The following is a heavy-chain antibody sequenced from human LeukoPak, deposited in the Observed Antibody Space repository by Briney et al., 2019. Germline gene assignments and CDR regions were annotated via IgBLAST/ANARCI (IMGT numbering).Heavy chain of an antibody. J-gene: IGHJ6*03. V-gene: IGHV1-46*01. D-gene: IGHD4-17*01. CDR1: GCTFTSYY. CDR2: INPSGGST. Sequence: ASVKVSCKASGCTFTSYYMHWVRQAPGQGLEWMGIINPSGGSTSYAQKFQGRVTMTTDTSTGTAYMELRSLRSDDTAVYYCARRGGKNYGDYVLYYSYMDVWGKGTTVTVSS. CDR3: ARRGGKNYGDYVLYYSYMDV.